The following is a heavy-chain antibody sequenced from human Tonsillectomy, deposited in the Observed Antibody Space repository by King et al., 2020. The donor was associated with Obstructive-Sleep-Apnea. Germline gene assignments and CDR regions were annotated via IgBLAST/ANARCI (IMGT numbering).Heavy chain of an antibody. Sequence: VQLVQSGGGLVKPGGSLRLSCAASGFTFSSYSMNWVRQAPGKGLEWVSSISSSGSYIYYADLVKGRFTISRDNAKNSLYLQMNSLRAEDTAVYYCARGGQVGATIPADYWGQGTLVTVSS. CDR1: GFTFSSYS. D-gene: IGHD1-26*01. J-gene: IGHJ4*02. CDR2: ISSSGSYI. V-gene: IGHV3-21*01. CDR3: ARGGQVGATIPADY.